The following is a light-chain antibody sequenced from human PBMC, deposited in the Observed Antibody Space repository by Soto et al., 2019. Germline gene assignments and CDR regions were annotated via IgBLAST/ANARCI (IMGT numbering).Light chain of an antibody. J-gene: IGKJ1*01. V-gene: IGKV1-6*01. CDR2: AAS. Sequence: AIQMTQSPSSLSASVGDRVTITCRASQDIRNAIGWYQQKPGRAPKFLLYAASTLPRGVPSRFSGSGSGTDFSLSITSLQSEDFATYYCLHYYTCPCTFGQATKVEIK. CDR1: QDIRNA. CDR3: LHYYTCPCT.